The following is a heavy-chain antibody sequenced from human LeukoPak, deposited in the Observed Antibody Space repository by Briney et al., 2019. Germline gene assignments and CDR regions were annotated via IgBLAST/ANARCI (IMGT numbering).Heavy chain of an antibody. CDR2: IYYSGST. CDR3: ARQDSNYGGDYFDY. CDR1: GGSISRYY. V-gene: IGHV4-59*08. D-gene: IGHD4-11*01. Sequence: SETLSLTCTGSGGSISRYYWSWIRQPPGKGLDWIGYIYYSGSTNYNPSLKSRVTISVDTSKNQFSLKLSSVTAADTAVYYCARQDSNYGGDYFDYWGQGTLVTVPS. J-gene: IGHJ4*02.